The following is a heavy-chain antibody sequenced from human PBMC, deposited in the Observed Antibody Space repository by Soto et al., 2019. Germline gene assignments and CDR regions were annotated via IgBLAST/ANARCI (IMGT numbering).Heavy chain of an antibody. CDR1: GGTFSSYA. V-gene: IGHV1-69*13. Sequence: ASVKVSCKASGGTFSSYAISWVRQAPGQGLEWMGGIIPIFGTANYAQKFQGRVTITADESTSTAYMELSSLRSEDTAVYYCAIMITFGGVIVKTSYYYGMDVWGQGTTVTVSS. CDR3: AIMITFGGVIVKTSYYYGMDV. J-gene: IGHJ6*02. D-gene: IGHD3-16*02. CDR2: IIPIFGTA.